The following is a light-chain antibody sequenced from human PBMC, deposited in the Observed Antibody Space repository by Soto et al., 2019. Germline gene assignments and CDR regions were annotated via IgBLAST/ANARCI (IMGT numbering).Light chain of an antibody. V-gene: IGLV2-14*03. CDR2: RVI. CDR3: GSYTSATTWV. Sequence: QSALTQPASVSGSPGQSITISCTGTSSDIGRYDYVSWYQQFPGKAPQLMIYRVINRPSGVSDRFSGSKSGNSASLSISGLQPEDEASYFCGSYTSATTWVFGRGTKLTVL. J-gene: IGLJ3*02. CDR1: SSDIGRYDY.